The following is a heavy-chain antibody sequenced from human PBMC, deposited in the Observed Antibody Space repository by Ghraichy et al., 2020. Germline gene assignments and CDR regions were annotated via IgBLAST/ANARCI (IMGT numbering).Heavy chain of an antibody. J-gene: IGHJ4*02. V-gene: IGHV4-39*01. CDR3: ARVRKGGRGWYYQGRAIDY. CDR2: IYYSGST. Sequence: SETLSLTCTVSGGSISSSSYYWGWIRQPPGKGLEWIGSIYYSGSTYYNPSLKSRVTISVDTSKNQFSLKLSSVTAADTAVYYCARVRKGGRGWYYQGRAIDYWGQGTLVTVSS. CDR1: GGSISSSSYY. D-gene: IGHD6-19*01.